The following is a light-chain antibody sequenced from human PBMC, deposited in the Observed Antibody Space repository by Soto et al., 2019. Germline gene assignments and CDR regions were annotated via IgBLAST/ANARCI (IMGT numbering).Light chain of an antibody. CDR3: SSYAGSNLWV. Sequence: QSVLTQPPSAYGSPGQSVTISCTGTSSDVGGYNYVSWYQQHPGKAPKLMIYEVSKRPSGVPDRFSGSKSGNTASLTVSGLQAEDEADYYCSSYAGSNLWVFGGGTKLTVL. V-gene: IGLV2-8*01. CDR1: SSDVGGYNY. CDR2: EVS. J-gene: IGLJ3*02.